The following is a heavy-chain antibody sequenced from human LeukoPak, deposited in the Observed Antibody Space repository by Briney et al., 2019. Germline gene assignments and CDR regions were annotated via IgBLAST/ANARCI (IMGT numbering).Heavy chain of an antibody. CDR1: GGSISSSSYY. D-gene: IGHD2-15*01. J-gene: IGHJ4*02. CDR3: ARDQSVGYCSGGSCFPFDY. CDR2: IYYSGST. V-gene: IGHV4-39*07. Sequence: SETLSLTCTVSGGSISSSSYYWGRIRQPPGKGLEWIGSIYYSGSTYYNPSLKSRVTISVDTSKNQFSLKLSSVTAADTAVYYCARDQSVGYCSGGSCFPFDYWGQGTLVTVSS.